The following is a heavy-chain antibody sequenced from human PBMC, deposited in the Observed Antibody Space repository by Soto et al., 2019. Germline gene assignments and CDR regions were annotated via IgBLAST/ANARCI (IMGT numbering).Heavy chain of an antibody. CDR3: AKDPDSSGYYADY. D-gene: IGHD3-22*01. Sequence: PGGSLRLSCAASGFTFSSYGMHWVRQAPGKGLEWVAVISYDGSNKYYADSVKGRFTISRDNSKNTLYLQMNSLRAEDTVVYYCAKDPDSSGYYADYWGQGTLVTVSS. CDR1: GFTFSSYG. J-gene: IGHJ4*02. CDR2: ISYDGSNK. V-gene: IGHV3-30*18.